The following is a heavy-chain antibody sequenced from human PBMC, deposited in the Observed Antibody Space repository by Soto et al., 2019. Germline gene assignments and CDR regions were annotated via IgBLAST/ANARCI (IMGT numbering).Heavy chain of an antibody. D-gene: IGHD6-13*01. V-gene: IGHV1-2*02. J-gene: IGHJ6*02. CDR2: INPNSGGT. Sequence: ASVKVSCKASGSTLTGYYMHWVRQAPGQGLEWMGWINPNSGGTNYAQNLQGRVTMTRDTSISTAYMELSRLRSDDTAVYYFARDEARSHGYYYYYCFDDWGQVTTVTASS. CDR1: GSTLTGYY. CDR3: ARDEARSHGYYYYYCFDD.